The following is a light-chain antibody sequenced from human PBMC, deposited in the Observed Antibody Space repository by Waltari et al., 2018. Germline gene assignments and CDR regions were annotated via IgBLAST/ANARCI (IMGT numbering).Light chain of an antibody. CDR2: AAS. CDR3: QQSYSTLIT. V-gene: IGKV1-39*01. J-gene: IGKJ5*01. Sequence: IQVTQSPSALSASVGDRVASTCRASQSISSYLTWYQQKPGKAPKLLIYAASSLQSGVPSRFSGSGSGTDFTLTISSLQPEDFATYYCQQSYSTLITFGQGTRLEIK. CDR1: QSISSY.